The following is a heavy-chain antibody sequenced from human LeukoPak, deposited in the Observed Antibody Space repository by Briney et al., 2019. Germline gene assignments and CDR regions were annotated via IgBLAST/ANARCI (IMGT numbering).Heavy chain of an antibody. Sequence: SETLSLTCTVSGYSISSGYYWGWIRQPPGKGLEWIGSIYYSGSTNYNPSLKSRVTISVDTSKNQFSLKLSSVTAADTAVYYCARGTDLAAAVHEYFDYWGQGTLVTVSS. CDR2: IYYSGST. V-gene: IGHV4-38-2*02. CDR1: GYSISSGYY. D-gene: IGHD6-13*01. J-gene: IGHJ4*02. CDR3: ARGTDLAAAVHEYFDY.